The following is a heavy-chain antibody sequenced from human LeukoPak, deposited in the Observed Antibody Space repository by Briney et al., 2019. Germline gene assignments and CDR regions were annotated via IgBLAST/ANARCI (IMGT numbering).Heavy chain of an antibody. V-gene: IGHV1-46*01. CDR1: GYTFTSYY. D-gene: IGHD6-6*01. CDR3: ARESPEYTDAFDI. Sequence: ASVKVSCKASGYTFTSYYMHWVRQAPGQGLEWMGIINPSGGSTSYAQKFQGRVTMTRDMSTSTAYMELRSLRSDDTAVYYCARESPEYTDAFDIWGQGTMVTVSS. CDR2: INPSGGST. J-gene: IGHJ3*02.